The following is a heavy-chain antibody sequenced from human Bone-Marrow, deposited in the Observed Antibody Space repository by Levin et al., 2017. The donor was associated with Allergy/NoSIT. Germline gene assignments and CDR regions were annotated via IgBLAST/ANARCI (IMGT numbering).Heavy chain of an antibody. J-gene: IGHJ4*02. CDR2: IVGDGYNR. D-gene: IGHD6-13*01. Sequence: PGGSLRLSCATSGFTFSAYAMNWVRQAPGKGLEWVSAIVGDGYNRYYADSVKGRFTISRDNSKNTLYLQMDGLRAGDTAIYFCATRAALDYWGQGTPVTVSS. CDR1: GFTFSAYA. CDR3: ATRAALDY. V-gene: IGHV3-23*01.